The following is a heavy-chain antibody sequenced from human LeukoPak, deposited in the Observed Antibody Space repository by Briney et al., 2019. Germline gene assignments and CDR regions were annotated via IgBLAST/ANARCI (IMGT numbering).Heavy chain of an antibody. Sequence: SETLSLTCTVSGGSISNNYWSWIRQPPGKELEWIEYIYYSGSTYYNPSLKSRVTISVDTSKNQFSLKLNSVTAADTAVYYCARGINDAFDIWGQGTMVTVSS. D-gene: IGHD2/OR15-2a*01. CDR3: ARGINDAFDI. J-gene: IGHJ3*02. V-gene: IGHV4-59*08. CDR1: GGSISNNY. CDR2: IYYSGST.